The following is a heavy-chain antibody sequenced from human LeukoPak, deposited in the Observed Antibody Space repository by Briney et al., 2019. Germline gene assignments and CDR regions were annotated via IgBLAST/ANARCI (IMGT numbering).Heavy chain of an antibody. J-gene: IGHJ4*02. CDR1: GFTFSDYW. CDR2: IKYHGSDE. CDR3: ARIGGSGTYGDY. V-gene: IGHV3-7*01. Sequence: GGSLRLSCAASGFTFSDYWMSWVRQAPGKGLEWVANIKYHGSDEHYVDSVRGRFTISRDNDKNSLFLQMNSLRAEDTAVYYCARIGGSGTYGDYWGQGTLVTVSS. D-gene: IGHD3-10*01.